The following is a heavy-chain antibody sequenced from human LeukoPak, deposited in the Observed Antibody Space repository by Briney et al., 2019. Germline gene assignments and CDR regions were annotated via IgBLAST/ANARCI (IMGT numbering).Heavy chain of an antibody. D-gene: IGHD2-2*01. CDR1: GFTFSSYG. CDR2: IRYDGSNK. V-gene: IGHV3-30*02. CDR3: AKDIYPDSVVPAAYFDY. Sequence: PGGSLRLSCAASGFTFSSYGRHWARRAPGKGLDGGAFIRYDGSNKYYADSVKGRFTISRDNSKNTLYLQMNSLRAEDTAVYYCAKDIYPDSVVPAAYFDYWGQGTLVTVSS. J-gene: IGHJ4*02.